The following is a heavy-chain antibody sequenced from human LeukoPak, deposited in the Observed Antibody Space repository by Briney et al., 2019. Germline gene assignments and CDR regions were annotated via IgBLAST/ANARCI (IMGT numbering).Heavy chain of an antibody. Sequence: ASVKVSFKASGYTFTIYAMHWVRQAPGQRGEWMGWINAGNGNTKYSQKFQGRVTITRDTSASTAYMELSSLRSEDTAVYYCARDLTTVSWFDHWGQGTLVTVSS. J-gene: IGHJ5*02. CDR1: GYTFTIYA. V-gene: IGHV1-3*01. CDR3: ARDLTTVSWFDH. CDR2: INAGNGNT. D-gene: IGHD4-11*01.